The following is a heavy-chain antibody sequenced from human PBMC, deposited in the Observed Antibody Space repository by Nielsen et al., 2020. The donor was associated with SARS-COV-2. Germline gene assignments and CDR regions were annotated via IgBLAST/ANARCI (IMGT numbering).Heavy chain of an antibody. CDR1: GFTFEDYA. D-gene: IGHD6-19*01. Sequence: GGSLRLSCAASGFTFEDYAMHWLRQAPGKGLEWVAVIWFDGSQRYYAESVRGRFTISRDNSKDTLYLEMDSLRVEDTAIYYCARDPYKSGWYIFDFWGQGTLATVSS. V-gene: IGHV3-33*08. J-gene: IGHJ4*02. CDR3: ARDPYKSGWYIFDF. CDR2: IWFDGSQR.